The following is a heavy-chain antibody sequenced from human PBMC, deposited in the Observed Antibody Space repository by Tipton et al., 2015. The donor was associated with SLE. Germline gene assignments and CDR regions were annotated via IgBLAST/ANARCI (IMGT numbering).Heavy chain of an antibody. CDR1: GGSLTGDY. J-gene: IGHJ5*02. CDR3: ARTYNDFGTTWFDP. V-gene: IGHV4-59*01. D-gene: IGHD1-14*01. CDR2: IYYSGTT. Sequence: TLSLTCTVSGGSLTGDYWSWIRQPPGKGLEWIGFIYYSGTTDYNPSLKSRVTISVDTSKNQFSLRLSSVTAADTAVYYCARTYNDFGTTWFDPWGQGALVTVSS.